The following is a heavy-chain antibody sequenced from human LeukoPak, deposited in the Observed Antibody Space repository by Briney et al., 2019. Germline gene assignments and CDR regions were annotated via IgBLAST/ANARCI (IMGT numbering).Heavy chain of an antibody. J-gene: IGHJ4*02. Sequence: HTGGSLRLSCAASGFTVSSNYMSWVRQAPGKGLEWVSVIYSGGSTYYADSVKGRFTISRDNSKNTLYLQMNSLRAEDTAVYYCAREVHDSGFDYWGQGTLVTVSS. D-gene: IGHD3-22*01. V-gene: IGHV3-53*01. CDR3: AREVHDSGFDY. CDR1: GFTVSSNY. CDR2: IYSGGST.